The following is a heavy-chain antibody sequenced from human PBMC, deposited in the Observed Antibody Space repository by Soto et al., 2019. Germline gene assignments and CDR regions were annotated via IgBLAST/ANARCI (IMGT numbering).Heavy chain of an antibody. CDR2: IIPIFGTA. D-gene: IGHD3-3*01. J-gene: IGHJ6*02. Sequence: ASVKVSCKASGGTFSSYAISWVRQAPGQGLEWMGGIIPIFGTANYAQKFQGRVTITADESTSTAYMELSSLRSEDTAVYYCARAEPVYDFWSGYDYYYYYGMDVWGQGTTVTVSS. CDR1: GGTFSSYA. V-gene: IGHV1-69*13. CDR3: ARAEPVYDFWSGYDYYYYYGMDV.